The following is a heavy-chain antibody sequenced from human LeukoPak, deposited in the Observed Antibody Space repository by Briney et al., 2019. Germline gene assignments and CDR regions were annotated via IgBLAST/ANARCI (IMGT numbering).Heavy chain of an antibody. D-gene: IGHD3-22*01. CDR3: ARGMYYDSSGYYYAYFDY. V-gene: IGHV4-39*01. CDR1: GGSISSSSYY. Sequence: SETLSLTCTVSGGSISSSSYYWGWIRQPPGKGLEWIGSIYYSGSTYYNPSLKSRVTISVDTSKNQFSLKLSSVTAADTAVYYCARGMYYDSSGYYYAYFDYWGQGTLVTVSS. J-gene: IGHJ4*02. CDR2: IYYSGST.